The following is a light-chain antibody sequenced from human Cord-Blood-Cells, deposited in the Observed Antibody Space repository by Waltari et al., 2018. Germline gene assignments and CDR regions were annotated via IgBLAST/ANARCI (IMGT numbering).Light chain of an antibody. CDR3: SSYAGSNNYV. V-gene: IGLV2-8*01. CDR1: SSDVGGYNY. Sequence: QSALTQPHSASGSPGQSVTISCTGTSSDVGGYNYVSWYQQHPGKAPKLMIYEVSKRPSRVPDRFSGSKCGNPASLTVSGLQAEDEADYYCSSYAGSNNYVFGTGTKVTVL. CDR2: EVS. J-gene: IGLJ1*01.